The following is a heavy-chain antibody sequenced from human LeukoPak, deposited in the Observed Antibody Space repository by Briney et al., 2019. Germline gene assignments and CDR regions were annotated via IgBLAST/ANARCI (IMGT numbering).Heavy chain of an antibody. D-gene: IGHD5-24*01. V-gene: IGHV3-74*03. CDR2: INEDGTDS. CDR3: ARDGRWLQSGFGRSGY. CDR1: GFTFSGHW. Sequence: SGGSLRLSCTASGFTFSGHWIHWVRQAPGMGLVWVSRINEDGTDSMYAESVKGRFTISRDNAKNSLYLQMNSLRAEDTAVYYCARDGRWLQSGFGRSGYWGQGTLVTVSS. J-gene: IGHJ4*02.